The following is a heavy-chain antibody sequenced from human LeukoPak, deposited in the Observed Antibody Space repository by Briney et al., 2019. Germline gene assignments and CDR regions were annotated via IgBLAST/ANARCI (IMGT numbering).Heavy chain of an antibody. CDR2: INHSGST. Sequence: SETLSLTCAVYGGSFSGYYWSWIRQAPGKGLEWIGEINHSGSTNYNPSLKSRVTISVDTSKNQFSLKLSSVTAADTAVYYCARGTNILTGYYYYMDVWGKGTTVTVSS. J-gene: IGHJ6*03. CDR3: ARGTNILTGYYYYMDV. D-gene: IGHD3-9*01. V-gene: IGHV4-34*01. CDR1: GGSFSGYY.